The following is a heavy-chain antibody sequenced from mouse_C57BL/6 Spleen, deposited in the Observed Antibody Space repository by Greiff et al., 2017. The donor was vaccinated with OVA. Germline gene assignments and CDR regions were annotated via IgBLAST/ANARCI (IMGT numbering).Heavy chain of an antibody. V-gene: IGHV1-5*01. Sequence: EVQLQQSGTVLARPGASVKMSCKTSGYTFTSYWMHWVKQRPGQGLEWIGAIYPGNSDTSYNQKFKGKAKLTAVTSASTAYMQLSILTNEDSAVYYCTRDYGSSPFAYWGQGTLVTVSA. CDR2: IYPGNSDT. D-gene: IGHD1-1*01. CDR3: TRDYGSSPFAY. J-gene: IGHJ3*01. CDR1: GYTFTSYW.